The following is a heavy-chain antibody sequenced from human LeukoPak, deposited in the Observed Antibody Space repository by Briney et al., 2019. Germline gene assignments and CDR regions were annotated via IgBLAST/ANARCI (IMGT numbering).Heavy chain of an antibody. CDR2: IYYSGST. V-gene: IGHV4-59*01. Sequence: PSETLSLTCAVYGGSFSGYYWNWIRQPPGKGLEWIGYIYYSGSTNYNPSLKSRVTISVDTSKNQFSLKLSSVTAADTAVYYCARVAVSAEFTNFGVVIHGDAFDIWGQGTMVTVSS. CDR3: ARVAVSAEFTNFGVVIHGDAFDI. J-gene: IGHJ3*02. D-gene: IGHD3-3*01. CDR1: GGSFSGYY.